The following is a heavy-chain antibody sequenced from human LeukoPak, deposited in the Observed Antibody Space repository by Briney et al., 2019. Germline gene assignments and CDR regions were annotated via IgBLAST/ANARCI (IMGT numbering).Heavy chain of an antibody. D-gene: IGHD2-21*01. CDR2: ISGSGGST. CDR1: GFSFSSSA. Sequence: PGGSLRLSCAASGFSFSSSAMSWVRQAPGKGLEWGSSISGSGGSTYYADSVRGRFTISSDSSKNTLFLQMNSLRAEDTAIYYCAKNADCAGGNCYRFDSWGQGTLVTVST. J-gene: IGHJ4*02. CDR3: AKNADCAGGNCYRFDS. V-gene: IGHV3-23*01.